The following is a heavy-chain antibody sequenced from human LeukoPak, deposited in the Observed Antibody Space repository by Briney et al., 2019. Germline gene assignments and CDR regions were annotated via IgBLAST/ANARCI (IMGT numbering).Heavy chain of an antibody. Sequence: AASVKVSCKASGGTFSSYAISWVRQAPGQGLEWMGGIIPIFGTANYAQKFQGRVTITADESTSTAYMELSSLRSEDTAVYYCARDYYASSGYYYYYYGMDVWGQGTTVTVSS. D-gene: IGHD3-22*01. CDR2: IIPIFGTA. CDR1: GGTFSSYA. CDR3: ARDYYASSGYYYYYYGMDV. V-gene: IGHV1-69*13. J-gene: IGHJ6*02.